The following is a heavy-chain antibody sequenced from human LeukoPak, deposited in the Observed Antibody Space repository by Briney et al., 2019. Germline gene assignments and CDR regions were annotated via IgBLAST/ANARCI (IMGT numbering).Heavy chain of an antibody. D-gene: IGHD3-22*01. V-gene: IGHV3-48*03. CDR2: RSSRGGTT. CDR1: GFTFSTYE. Sequence: KAGGSLRLSCAASGFTFSTYEMNWVRQAPGKGLEWVSYRSSRGGTTHYADSVKGRFTISRDNAKSSLYLQMKSLRAEDTAVYYCAKGTGAFDNSGYRYWGQGTLVTVSS. CDR3: AKGTGAFDNSGYRY. J-gene: IGHJ4*02.